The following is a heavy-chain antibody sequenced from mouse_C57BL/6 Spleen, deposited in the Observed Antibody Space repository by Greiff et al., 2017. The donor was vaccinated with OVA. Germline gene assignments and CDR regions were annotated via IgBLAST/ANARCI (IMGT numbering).Heavy chain of an antibody. V-gene: IGHV1-15*01. CDR1: GYTFTDYE. CDR3: TRDSNYYFDY. J-gene: IGHJ2*01. CDR2: IDPETGGT. Sequence: QLQQSGAELVRPGASVTLSCKASGYTFTDYEMHWVKQTPVHGLEWIGAIDPETGGTAYNQKFKGKAILTADKSSSTAYMELRSLTSEDSAVYYCTRDSNYYFDYWGQGTTLTVSS. D-gene: IGHD2-5*01.